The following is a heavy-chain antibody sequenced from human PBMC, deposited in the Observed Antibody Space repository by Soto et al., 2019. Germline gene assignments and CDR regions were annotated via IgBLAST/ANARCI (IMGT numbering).Heavy chain of an antibody. D-gene: IGHD1-26*01. CDR3: ARSSGTYPPSRYYYGLDV. Sequence: GASVKVSCKSSGYTFTRYGFSWVRQAPVQVLEWMGWISAHNGDTIYAQKFQDRITMTTDTSTNTAYLELRSLKSGDTAVFYCARSSGTYPPSRYYYGLDVWGQGTTVTVSS. CDR1: GYTFTRYG. J-gene: IGHJ6*02. V-gene: IGHV1-18*01. CDR2: ISAHNGDT.